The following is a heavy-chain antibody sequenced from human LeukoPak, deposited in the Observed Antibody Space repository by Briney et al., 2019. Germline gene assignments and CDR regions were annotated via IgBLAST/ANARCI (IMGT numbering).Heavy chain of an antibody. CDR3: ARDCCGSTRCYIDY. J-gene: IGHJ4*02. D-gene: IGHD2-2*02. CDR2: IYSGGTT. CDR1: GFTVSSNY. V-gene: IGHV3-66*01. Sequence: GGSLRLSCAASGFTVSSNYMSWLRQAPGKGLEWVSVIYSGGTTYYADSVKGRFTISRDNSKNTLYLQMDSMRAEDTAVYYCARDCCGSTRCYIDYWGQGSLVTVSS.